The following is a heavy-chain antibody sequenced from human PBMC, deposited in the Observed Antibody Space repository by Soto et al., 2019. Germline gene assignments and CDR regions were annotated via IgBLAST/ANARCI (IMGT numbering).Heavy chain of an antibody. CDR3: ARAPYSYGYPYFDY. J-gene: IGHJ4*02. V-gene: IGHV3-21*01. Sequence: EVQLVESGGGLVKPGGSLRLSCAASGFTFSSYSMNWVRQAPGKGLEWVSSISSSSSYIYYADSVKGRFTISRDNAKNSLYLQMNSLRDEDTAVYYCARAPYSYGYPYFDYWGQGTLVTVSS. CDR1: GFTFSSYS. D-gene: IGHD5-18*01. CDR2: ISSSSSYI.